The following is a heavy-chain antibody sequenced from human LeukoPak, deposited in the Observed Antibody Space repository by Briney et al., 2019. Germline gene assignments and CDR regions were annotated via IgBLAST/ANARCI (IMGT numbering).Heavy chain of an antibody. Sequence: GGSLRLSCAASGFIFSSYWMTWVRQAPGKGLEWVANVKQDGSEKNYADSVKGRFTISRDNAKNSLYLQMNSLRAEDTAVYYCARANEDIVVVPAAKFYYYYMDVWGKGTTVTISS. CDR3: ARANEDIVVVPAAKFYYYYMDV. D-gene: IGHD2-2*01. V-gene: IGHV3-7*01. CDR1: GFIFSSYW. CDR2: VKQDGSEK. J-gene: IGHJ6*03.